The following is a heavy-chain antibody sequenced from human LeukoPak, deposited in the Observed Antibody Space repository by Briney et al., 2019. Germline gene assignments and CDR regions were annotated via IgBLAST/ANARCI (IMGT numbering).Heavy chain of an antibody. J-gene: IGHJ4*02. CDR3: ARDNEGSGYYFDY. CDR2: ISYDGSNK. V-gene: IGHV3-30-3*01. CDR1: GFTFSSYA. D-gene: IGHD3-22*01. Sequence: PGRSLRLSCAASGFTFSSYAMHWVRQAPGKGLEWVAVISYDGSNKYYADSVKGRFTISRDNSKNTLYLQMNSLRAEDTAVYYCARDNEGSGYYFDYWGQGTLVTVSS.